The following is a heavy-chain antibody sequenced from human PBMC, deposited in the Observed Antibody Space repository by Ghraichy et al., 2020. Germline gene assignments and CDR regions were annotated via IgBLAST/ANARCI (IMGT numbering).Heavy chain of an antibody. Sequence: GGPLRLSCAASGFTFSNYAMDWVRQAPGKGLEWLSYITSSGSTIYYADSVKGRFTISRDNVKNSLYLQMSSLRDEDTAVYYCAREGGNYCSGGSCSRDFDYWGQGTLVTVSS. CDR3: AREGGNYCSGGSCSRDFDY. CDR1: GFTFSNYA. CDR2: ITSSGSTI. D-gene: IGHD2-15*01. J-gene: IGHJ4*02. V-gene: IGHV3-48*02.